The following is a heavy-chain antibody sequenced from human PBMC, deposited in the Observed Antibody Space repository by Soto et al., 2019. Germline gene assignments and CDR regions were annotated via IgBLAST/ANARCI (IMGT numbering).Heavy chain of an antibody. CDR1: GFTFSSYA. V-gene: IGHV3-30-3*01. J-gene: IGHJ6*02. CDR2: ISYDGSNK. CDR3: ARDAVATTHYYYFYCMDV. D-gene: IGHD5-12*01. Sequence: QVQLVESGGGVVQPGRSLRLSCAASGFTFSSYAMHWVRQAPGKGLEWVAVISYDGSNKYYADSVKGRFTISRDNSKNALYLRMNSLKAEDPAVYYCARDAVATTHYYYFYCMDVCRQGTTVTVSS.